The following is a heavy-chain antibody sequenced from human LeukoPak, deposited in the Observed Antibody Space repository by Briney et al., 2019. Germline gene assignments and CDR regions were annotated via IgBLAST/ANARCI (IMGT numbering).Heavy chain of an antibody. D-gene: IGHD3-10*01. CDR1: GGSIRSSSNN. V-gene: IGHV4-39*07. CDR3: ARDKGAWFGEVLEDEAYYYYMDV. CDR2: IYYSGST. J-gene: IGHJ6*03. Sequence: PSETLSLTCTVSGGSIRSSSNNWDWIRQPPGKGLEWIGTIYYSGSTDYNPSLKSRVTISVDTSKNQISLKLSSVTAADTAVYYCARDKGAWFGEVLEDEAYYYYMDVWGKGTTVTVSS.